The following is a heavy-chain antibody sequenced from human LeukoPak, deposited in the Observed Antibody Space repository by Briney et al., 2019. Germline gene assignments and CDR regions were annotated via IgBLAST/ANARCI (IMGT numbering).Heavy chain of an antibody. CDR1: GDTFTGYY. D-gene: IGHD2-15*01. J-gene: IGHJ4*01. V-gene: IGHV1-2*02. CDR2: IYPNSGGT. Sequence: ASVRVSCKASGDTFTGYYIHWVRQAPGQGLEWLGWIYPNSGGTNFAQKFQGRVTMTRDTSISTAYMELTSLRSDDTAVYYCARVGGYCSANSCSRIDYWGHGTLVTVSS. CDR3: ARVGGYCSANSCSRIDY.